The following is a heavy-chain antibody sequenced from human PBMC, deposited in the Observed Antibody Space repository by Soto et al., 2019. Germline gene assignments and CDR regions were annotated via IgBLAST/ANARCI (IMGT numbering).Heavy chain of an antibody. V-gene: IGHV1-8*01. CDR3: AMESAYYYYGMDF. CDR1: GYTFTSYD. CDR2: MNPNSGNT. D-gene: IGHD1-1*01. J-gene: IGHJ6*02. Sequence: QVQLVQSGAEVKKPGASVKVSCKASGYTFTSYDINWVRQATGQGLEWMGWMNPNSGNTGYAQKYQVRVTMTRKTSISTAYMELSSLSSEDTAVYYCAMESAYYYYGMDFWGQGTTVTVSS.